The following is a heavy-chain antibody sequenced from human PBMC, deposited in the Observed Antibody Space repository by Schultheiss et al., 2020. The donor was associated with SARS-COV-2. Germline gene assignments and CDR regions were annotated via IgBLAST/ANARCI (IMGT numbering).Heavy chain of an antibody. Sequence: GGSLRLSCAASGFTFRNHWMNWVRQVPGKGLVWVSYIKSDGSGPTYADSVKGRFTISRDNAKNTLYLQMSSLRVEDTAVYHCARDPDYGDYEYYFDYWGQGTLVTVSS. J-gene: IGHJ4*02. CDR1: GFTFRNHW. CDR2: IKSDGSGP. D-gene: IGHD4-17*01. CDR3: ARDPDYGDYEYYFDY. V-gene: IGHV3-74*03.